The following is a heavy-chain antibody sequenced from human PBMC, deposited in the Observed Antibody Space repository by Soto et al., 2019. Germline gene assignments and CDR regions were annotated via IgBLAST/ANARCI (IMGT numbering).Heavy chain of an antibody. CDR3: ARIGYRSSAFDY. CDR1: GFTFSNYW. D-gene: IGHD6-6*01. Sequence: EVQLVESGGGLVQRGGSLRLSCAASGFTFSNYWMRWVRQAPGKGLEWVANIKQDGSEIDSVDSVKGRLTISRDNAKNSLYLQMNSLRAEDTALYYCARIGYRSSAFDYWGQGTLVTVSS. J-gene: IGHJ4*02. CDR2: IKQDGSEI. V-gene: IGHV3-7*01.